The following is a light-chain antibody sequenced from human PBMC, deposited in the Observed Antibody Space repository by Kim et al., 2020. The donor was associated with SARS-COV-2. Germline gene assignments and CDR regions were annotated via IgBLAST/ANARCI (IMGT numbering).Light chain of an antibody. J-gene: IGLJ1*01. V-gene: IGLV2-14*02. CDR3: TSYTTKSTRV. CDR2: EVN. CDR1: SSDIEYYNL. Sequence: QSVLTQPASVSGSPGQSITISCTGTSSDIEYYNLVSWYQQHPGTAPKLIIYEVNNRPSGVSYRFSGSKSGNRASLTISGLQAEDEADYYCTSYTTKSTRVFGTGTKVTVL.